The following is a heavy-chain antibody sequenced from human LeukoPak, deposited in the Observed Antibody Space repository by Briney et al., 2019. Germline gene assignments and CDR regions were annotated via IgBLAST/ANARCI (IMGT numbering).Heavy chain of an antibody. CDR3: ARVFSGYGIWYYYYYYMDV. V-gene: IGHV4-39*07. D-gene: IGHD3-22*01. CDR1: GGSISGSSYY. J-gene: IGHJ6*03. Sequence: SETLFLTCTVSGGSISGSSYYWGWIRQPPGKGLEWIGSIYYSGSTYYNPSLKSRVTISVDTSKNQFSLKLSSVTAADTAVYYCARVFSGYGIWYYYYYYMDVWGKGTTVTVSS. CDR2: IYYSGST.